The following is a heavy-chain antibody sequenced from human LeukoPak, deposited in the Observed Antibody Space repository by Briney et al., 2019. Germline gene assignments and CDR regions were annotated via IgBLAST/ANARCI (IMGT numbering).Heavy chain of an antibody. Sequence: GGSLRLSCAASGFTFSSYSMNWVRQAPGKGLEWVSSISSSSSYIYYADSVKGRFTISRDNAKNSLYLQMNSLRAEDTAVYYCASSYYYVSSGFSGEDAFDIWGQGTMVTVSS. CDR1: GFTFSSYS. CDR3: ASSYYYVSSGFSGEDAFDI. D-gene: IGHD3-22*01. CDR2: ISSSSSYI. J-gene: IGHJ3*02. V-gene: IGHV3-21*01.